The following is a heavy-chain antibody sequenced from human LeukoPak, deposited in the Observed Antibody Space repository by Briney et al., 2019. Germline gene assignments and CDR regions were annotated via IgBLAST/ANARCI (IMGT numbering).Heavy chain of an antibody. D-gene: IGHD6-19*01. V-gene: IGHV6-1*01. CDR2: TYYRSKWYN. J-gene: IGHJ3*02. CDR1: GDSVSSNSAA. CDR3: ARGGWLKEPRAFDI. Sequence: SQTLSLTCAISGDSVSSNSAAWNWIRQSPSRGLEWLGRTYYRSKWYNDYAVPVKSRITINPDTSKNQFSLQLNSVTPEDTAVYYCARGGWLKEPRAFDIWGQGTMVTVSS.